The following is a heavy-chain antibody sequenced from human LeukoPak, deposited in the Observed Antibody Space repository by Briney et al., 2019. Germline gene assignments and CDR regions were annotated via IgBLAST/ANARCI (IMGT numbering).Heavy chain of an antibody. CDR2: ISDSGDTT. CDR3: AKSGAYNYGYEDY. Sequence: GGSLRLSCAACGFTFSNYAMRWVRQAPGKGLEWVSVISDSGDTTYYADSVKGRFTISRDNSKNTLYLQMNSLRAEDTAVYYCAKSGAYNYGYEDYWGQGTLVTVSS. CDR1: GFTFSNYA. J-gene: IGHJ4*02. D-gene: IGHD5-18*01. V-gene: IGHV3-23*01.